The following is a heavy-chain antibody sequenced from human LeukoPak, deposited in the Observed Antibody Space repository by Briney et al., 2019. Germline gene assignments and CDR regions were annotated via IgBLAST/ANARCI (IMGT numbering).Heavy chain of an antibody. CDR1: GFTVSSNQ. CDR2: IYSGGNT. Sequence: GGSLRLSCVASGFTVSSNQITWVRQAPGKGLEWVSVIYSGGNTYAADSVRGRFTISRDSSKNTVNLQMNSLRAEDTAVYYCAKGGIAAAGFLTPFDYWGREPWSPSPQ. J-gene: IGHJ4*02. D-gene: IGHD6-13*01. CDR3: AKGGIAAAGFLTPFDY. V-gene: IGHV3-53*01.